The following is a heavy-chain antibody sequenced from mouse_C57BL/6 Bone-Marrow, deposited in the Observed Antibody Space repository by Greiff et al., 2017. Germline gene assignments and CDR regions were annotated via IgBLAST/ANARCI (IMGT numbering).Heavy chain of an antibody. CDR3: ARVLYYYGSSFAY. Sequence: VKVVESGGGLVKPGGSLKLSCAASGFTFSSYAMSWVRQTPEKRLEWVATISDGGSYTYYPDNVKGRFTISRDNAKNNLYLQMSHLKSEDTAMYYCARVLYYYGSSFAYWGQGTLVTVSA. CDR2: ISDGGSYT. V-gene: IGHV5-4*03. J-gene: IGHJ3*01. D-gene: IGHD1-1*01. CDR1: GFTFSSYA.